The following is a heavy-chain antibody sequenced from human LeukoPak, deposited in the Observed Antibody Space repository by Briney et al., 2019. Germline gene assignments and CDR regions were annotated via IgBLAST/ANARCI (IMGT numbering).Heavy chain of an antibody. Sequence: GASVKVSCKASGYTFTSYDINWVRQATGQGLEWMGWMNPNSGNTGYAQKFQGRVTITRNTSISTAYMELSSLRSDDTAVYYCARGTEDTAMDPFDYWGQGTLVTVSS. CDR1: GYTFTSYD. J-gene: IGHJ4*02. V-gene: IGHV1-8*03. D-gene: IGHD5-18*01. CDR2: MNPNSGNT. CDR3: ARGTEDTAMDPFDY.